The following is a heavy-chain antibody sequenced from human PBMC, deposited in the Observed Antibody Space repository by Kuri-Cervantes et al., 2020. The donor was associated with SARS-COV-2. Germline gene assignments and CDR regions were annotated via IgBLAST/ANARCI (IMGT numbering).Heavy chain of an antibody. V-gene: IGHV4-30-4*08. D-gene: IGHD2-2*01. CDR3: ARGPGWAGGCSSTSCYHDY. Sequence: SETLSLTCTVSGGSISSGDYYWSWIRQPPGKGLEWIGYIYYSGSTYYNPSLKSRVTISVDTSKNQFSLKLSSVTAADTAVYYCARGPGWAGGCSSTSCYHDYWGQGTLVTVSS. CDR1: GGSISSGDYY. CDR2: IYYSGST. J-gene: IGHJ4*02.